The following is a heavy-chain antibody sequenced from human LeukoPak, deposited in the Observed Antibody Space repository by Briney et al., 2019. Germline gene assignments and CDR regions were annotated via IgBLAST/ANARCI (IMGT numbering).Heavy chain of an antibody. CDR2: ISAYNGNT. CDR3: VICYSVVGAFDI. J-gene: IGHJ3*02. Sequence: ASVKVSCKASGYTFTSYGISWVRQDPGQGLEWMGWISAYNGNTNYAQKLQGRVTMTTDTSTSTAYMELRSLRSDNTAVYYCVICYSVVGAFDIWGQGTMVTVSS. D-gene: IGHD2-21*01. V-gene: IGHV1-18*01. CDR1: GYTFTSYG.